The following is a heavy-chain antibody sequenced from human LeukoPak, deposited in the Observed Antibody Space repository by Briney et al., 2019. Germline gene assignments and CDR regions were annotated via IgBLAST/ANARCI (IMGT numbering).Heavy chain of an antibody. CDR3: AAGGYSYGFDY. D-gene: IGHD5-18*01. J-gene: IGHJ4*02. CDR2: IIPIFGTA. V-gene: IGHV1-69*13. CDR1: GGTFSSYA. Sequence: ASVNVSCTASGGTFSSYAISWVRQAPGQGLEWMGGIIPIFGTANYAQKFQGRATITADESTSTAYMELSSLRSEDTAVYYCAAGGYSYGFDYWGQGTLVTVSS.